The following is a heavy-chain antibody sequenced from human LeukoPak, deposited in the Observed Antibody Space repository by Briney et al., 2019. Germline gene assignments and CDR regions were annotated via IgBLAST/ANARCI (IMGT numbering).Heavy chain of an antibody. Sequence: ASVKVSCKASGYTFTGYYMHWVRQAPGQGLEWMGWINPNSGGTNYAQKFQGRVTITADKSTSTAYMELSSLRSEDTAVYYCARADLPYYYDSSGYPEDYWGQGTLVTVSS. CDR3: ARADLPYYYDSSGYPEDY. CDR2: INPNSGGT. J-gene: IGHJ4*02. V-gene: IGHV1-2*02. CDR1: GYTFTGYY. D-gene: IGHD3-22*01.